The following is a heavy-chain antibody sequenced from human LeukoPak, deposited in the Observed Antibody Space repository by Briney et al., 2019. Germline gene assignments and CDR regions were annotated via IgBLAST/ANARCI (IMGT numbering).Heavy chain of an antibody. D-gene: IGHD2-2*01. V-gene: IGHV4-34*01. CDR2: INDSGST. J-gene: IGHJ4*02. CDR3: ARLGSGRYCSSNSCSKDY. CDR1: GDSFSGYY. Sequence: PSETLSLTCAVYGDSFSGYYWSWIRQPPGKGLEWIGEINDSGSTNYNPSLKSRVTVSVDTSKKQFSLKLSSVTAADTAVYYCARLGSGRYCSSNSCSKDYWGQGTLVTVSS.